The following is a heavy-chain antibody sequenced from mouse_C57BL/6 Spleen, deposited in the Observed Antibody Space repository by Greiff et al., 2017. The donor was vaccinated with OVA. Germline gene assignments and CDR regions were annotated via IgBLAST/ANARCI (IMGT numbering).Heavy chain of an antibody. D-gene: IGHD3-1*01. CDR3: ASSGRYFEV. J-gene: IGHJ1*03. CDR1: GYTFTGYW. CDR2: ILPGSGST. Sequence: LQESGAELMKPGASVKLSCKATGYTFTGYWIDWVKQRPGHGLEWIGEILPGSGSTNYNEKFTGKATFTADTPSNTAYMQLSILATEDSAIYSWASSGRYFEVWGTGTTVTVSS. V-gene: IGHV1-9*01.